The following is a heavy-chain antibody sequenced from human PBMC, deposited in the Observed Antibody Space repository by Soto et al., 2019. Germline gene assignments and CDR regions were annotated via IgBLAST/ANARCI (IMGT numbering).Heavy chain of an antibody. CDR3: ARDGGNICSGGSCYFQAPDN. CDR1: GFTFNNYA. D-gene: IGHD2-15*01. J-gene: IGHJ4*02. Sequence: LRLSCSASGFTFNNYAMSWVRQAPGKGLEWVASISGSGRSTNYADSVKGRFTISRDNSKNTLAVQMSSLRADDTAVYYCARDGGNICSGGSCYFQAPDNWGQGTLVTVSS. V-gene: IGHV3-23*01. CDR2: ISGSGRST.